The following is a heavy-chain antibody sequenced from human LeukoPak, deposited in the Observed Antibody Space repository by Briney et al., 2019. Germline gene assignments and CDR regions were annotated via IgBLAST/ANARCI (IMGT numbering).Heavy chain of an antibody. CDR2: ISAYNGNT. D-gene: IGHD1-26*01. Sequence: ASVKVSCKASGYTFTSYGISWVRQAPGQGLEWMGWISAYNGNTNYAQKLQGRVTMTTDTSTSTAYMELRSLRSDDTAVYYCARDHPGATRTVGWFDPWGQGTLVTVSS. CDR1: GYTFTSYG. J-gene: IGHJ5*02. CDR3: ARDHPGATRTVGWFDP. V-gene: IGHV1-18*01.